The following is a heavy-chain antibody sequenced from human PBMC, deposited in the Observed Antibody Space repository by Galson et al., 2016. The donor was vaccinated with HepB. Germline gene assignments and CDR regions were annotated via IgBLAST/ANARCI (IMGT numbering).Heavy chain of an antibody. CDR3: ARDYDRRGWFDP. D-gene: IGHD3-16*01. CDR1: GGTLSSYL. Sequence: SVKVSCKASGGTLSSYLISWLRQAPGQGLEWMGGIIPIVDSANYAQKFRGRVTITADKTTSTAYMELRSLRSEDTAVYYCARDYDRRGWFDPWGQGTLVTVSS. J-gene: IGHJ5*02. CDR2: IIPIVDSA. V-gene: IGHV1-69*06.